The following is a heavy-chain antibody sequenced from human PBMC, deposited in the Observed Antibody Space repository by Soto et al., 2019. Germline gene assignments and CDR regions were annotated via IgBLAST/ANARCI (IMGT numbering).Heavy chain of an antibody. D-gene: IGHD2-2*01. J-gene: IGHJ6*03. CDR2: ISSSSSYI. CDR3: ARAGVYCSSTSCFYYYYYMDV. CDR1: GFTFSSYS. V-gene: IGHV3-21*01. Sequence: GGSLRLSCAASGFTFSSYSMNWVRQAPGKGLEWVSSISSSSSYIYYADSVKGRFTISRDNAKNSLYLQMNSLRAEDTAVYYCARAGVYCSSTSCFYYYYYMDVWGKGTTVTVSS.